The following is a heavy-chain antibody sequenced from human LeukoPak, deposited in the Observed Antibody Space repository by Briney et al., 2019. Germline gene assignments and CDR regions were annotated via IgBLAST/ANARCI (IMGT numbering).Heavy chain of an antibody. CDR1: GFTLSYSG. J-gene: IGHJ4*02. CDR3: AKDLKANYFAY. CDR2: IRYDGSNK. Sequence: GGSLRLSCAASGFTLSYSGMHWVRQAPGKGLEWVAFIRYDGSNKYYGDSVKGRVTISRDNSKNTLYLQMSSLRAEDTAVYYCAKDLKANYFAYWGQGTLVTVSS. V-gene: IGHV3-30*02.